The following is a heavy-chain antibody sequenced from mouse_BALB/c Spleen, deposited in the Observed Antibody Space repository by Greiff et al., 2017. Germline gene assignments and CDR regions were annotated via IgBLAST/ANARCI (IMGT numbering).Heavy chain of an antibody. CDR3: ARDRYEDAMDY. V-gene: IGHV2-9*02. CDR2: IWAGGST. D-gene: IGHD2-14*01. J-gene: IGHJ4*01. CDR1: GFSLTSYG. Sequence: VQVVESGPGLVAPSQSLSITCTVSGFSLTSYGVHWVRQPPGKGLEWLGVIWAGGSTNYNSALMSRLSISKDNSKSQVFLKMNSLQTDDTAMYYCARDRYEDAMDYWGQGTSVTVSS.